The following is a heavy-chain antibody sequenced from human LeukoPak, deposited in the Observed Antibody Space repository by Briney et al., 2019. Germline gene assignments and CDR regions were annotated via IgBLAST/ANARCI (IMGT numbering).Heavy chain of an antibody. D-gene: IGHD5-18*01. CDR1: GGSISSGGYY. CDR3: ARGYSDGYFDS. V-gene: IGHV4-31*03. Sequence: PSETLSLTCTVSGGSISSGGYYWTWIRQDPGQGLEWIGYIYYTGSTYYNPSLRSRVTISVDTSKNQFSLKLSSVTAADTAVYFCARGYSDGYFDSWGQGTLVTVSS. J-gene: IGHJ4*02. CDR2: IYYTGST.